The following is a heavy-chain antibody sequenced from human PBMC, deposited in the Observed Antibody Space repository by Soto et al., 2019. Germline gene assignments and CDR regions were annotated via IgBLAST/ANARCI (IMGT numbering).Heavy chain of an antibody. V-gene: IGHV4-61*01. CDR2: IYYSAST. Sequence: QVQLQESGPGLVKPSETLSLTCTVSGGSVSSGSYYWSWIRQPPGKGLEWIGSIYYSASTNSNPSLKSRVTIPVDTSNNQFSLKLSSVTAADTAVYYCASFLTGITGTSWGQGTLVTVSS. J-gene: IGHJ4*02. CDR1: GGSVSSGSYY. D-gene: IGHD1-7*01. CDR3: ASFLTGITGTS.